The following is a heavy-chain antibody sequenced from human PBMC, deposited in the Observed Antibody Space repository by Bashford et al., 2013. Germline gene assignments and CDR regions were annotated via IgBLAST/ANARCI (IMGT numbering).Heavy chain of an antibody. CDR2: IYYSGST. D-gene: IGHD5-12*01. Sequence: SSETLSLTCTVSGGSISSSSYYWGWIRQPPGKGLEWIGSIYYSGSTYYNPSLKSRVTISVDTSKNQFSLKLSSVTAADTAVYYCARDSGYDLYWFDPWGQGTLVTVSS. V-gene: IGHV4-39*02. CDR3: ARDSGYDLYWFDP. J-gene: IGHJ5*02. CDR1: GGSISSSSYY.